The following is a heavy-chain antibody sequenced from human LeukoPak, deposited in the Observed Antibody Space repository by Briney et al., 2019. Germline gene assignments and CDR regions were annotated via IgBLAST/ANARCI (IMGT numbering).Heavy chain of an antibody. Sequence: GGSLRLSCAASGFTFSSYTMNWVRQAPGKGLEWVSSITSSNSYIYYADSVKGRFTISRDNAKNSLYLQMNSLGAEDTAVYYCTRANYDYYYGMDVWGQGTTVTVSS. CDR3: TRANYDYYYGMDV. CDR1: GFTFSSYT. J-gene: IGHJ6*02. V-gene: IGHV3-21*01. CDR2: ITSSNSYI.